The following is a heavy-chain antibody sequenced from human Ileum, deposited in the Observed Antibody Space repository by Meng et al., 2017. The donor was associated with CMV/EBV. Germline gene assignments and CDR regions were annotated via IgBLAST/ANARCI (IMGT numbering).Heavy chain of an antibody. D-gene: IGHD2-15*01. CDR1: GGTFSNYA. CDR2: INPNSGGT. J-gene: IGHJ5*02. V-gene: IGHV1-2*02. CDR3: AREPVGGST. Sequence: ASVKVSCKVSGGTFSNYAIIWVRQAPGQGLEWMGWINPNSGGTNYAQKFRGRVTMTRDTSITTACMELSRLISDDTAVYYCAREPVGGSTWGQGTLVTVSS.